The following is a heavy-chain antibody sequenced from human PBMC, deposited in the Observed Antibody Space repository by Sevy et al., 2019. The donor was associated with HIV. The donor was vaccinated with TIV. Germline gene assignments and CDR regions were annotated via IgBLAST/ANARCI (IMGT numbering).Heavy chain of an antibody. CDR3: TTKGRDCIGIRCQIS. Sequence: GGSLRLSCVASEFIFNDAWMHWVRQAPGKGLEWVGRIKSNIDGAAIDYAAPVKGRFTISRDDSKNTVFLQMNSLKSEDTAVYFCTTKGRDCIGIRCQISLGHGTQVTVSS. CDR2: IKSNIDGAAI. CDR1: EFIFNDAW. J-gene: IGHJ5*01. D-gene: IGHD2-15*01. V-gene: IGHV3-15*01.